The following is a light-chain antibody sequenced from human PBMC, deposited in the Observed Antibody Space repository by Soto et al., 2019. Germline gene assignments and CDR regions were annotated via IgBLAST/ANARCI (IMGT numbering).Light chain of an antibody. Sequence: QPVLTQSPSASASLGASVKLTCTLSSGHSSNAIVWHQQKPGKGPRYLMKLNSDGSHSKGDGIPDRFSGSSSGAERYLTISSLQSEDEADYYCQTWGTGIVVFGGGTKLTVL. CDR1: SGHSSNA. CDR2: LNSDGSH. J-gene: IGLJ2*01. CDR3: QTWGTGIVV. V-gene: IGLV4-69*01.